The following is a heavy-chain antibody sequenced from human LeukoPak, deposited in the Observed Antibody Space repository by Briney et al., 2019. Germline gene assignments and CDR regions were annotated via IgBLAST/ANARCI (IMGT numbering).Heavy chain of an antibody. D-gene: IGHD3-9*01. J-gene: IGHJ4*02. CDR1: GGSISSSSYY. CDR2: IYYSGST. Sequence: PSETLSLTCTVSGGSISSSSYYWGWIRQPPGKGLEWIRSIYYSGSTYYNPSLKSRVTISVDTSKNQFSLKLSSVTAADTAVYYCARGPRDYDILTGYSPFDYWGQGTLVTVSS. V-gene: IGHV4-39*07. CDR3: ARGPRDYDILTGYSPFDY.